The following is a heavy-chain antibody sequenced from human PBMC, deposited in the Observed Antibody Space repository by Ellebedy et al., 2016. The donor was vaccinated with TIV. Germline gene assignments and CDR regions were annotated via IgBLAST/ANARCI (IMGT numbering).Heavy chain of an antibody. V-gene: IGHV3-23*01. Sequence: PGGSLRLSCAASGFTFSSYGMSWVRQAPGKGLEWVSGISGSGGSTYYADSVKGRFIMSRDNSKNTLHLQMNSLRGEDTAVYYCAKDLGQKWFGELFDDWGQGTLVTVSS. CDR1: GFTFSSYG. J-gene: IGHJ4*02. D-gene: IGHD3-10*01. CDR3: AKDLGQKWFGELFDD. CDR2: ISGSGGST.